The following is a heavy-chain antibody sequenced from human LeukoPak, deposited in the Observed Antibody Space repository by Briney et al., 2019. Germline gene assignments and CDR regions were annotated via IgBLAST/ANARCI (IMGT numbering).Heavy chain of an antibody. J-gene: IGHJ4*02. CDR1: GFTVSSKY. CDR3: AREQWLSFDY. Sequence: GGSLRLSCAASGFTVSSKYMNWVRQAPGKGLEWVSSISSSSSYIYYADSVKGRFTISRDNAKNSLYLQMNSLRAEDTAVYYCAREQWLSFDYWGQGTLVTVSS. V-gene: IGHV3-21*01. CDR2: ISSSSSYI. D-gene: IGHD6-19*01.